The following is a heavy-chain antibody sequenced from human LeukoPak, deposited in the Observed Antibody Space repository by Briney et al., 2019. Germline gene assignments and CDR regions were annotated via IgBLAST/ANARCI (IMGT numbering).Heavy chain of an antibody. CDR2: INAGNGNT. V-gene: IGHV1-3*03. CDR1: GYTFTSYA. Sequence: ASVKVSCKASGYTFTSYAMHWVRQAPGQRLEWMGWINAGNGNTKYSQEFQGRVTITRDTSASTAYMELSSLRSEDTAMYYCARETYHDILTGTDYWGQGTLVTVSS. J-gene: IGHJ4*02. D-gene: IGHD3-9*01. CDR3: ARETYHDILTGTDY.